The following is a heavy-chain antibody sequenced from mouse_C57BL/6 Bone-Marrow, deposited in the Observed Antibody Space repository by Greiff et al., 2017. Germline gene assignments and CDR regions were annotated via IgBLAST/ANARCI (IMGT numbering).Heavy chain of an antibody. Sequence: DVMLVESGGGLVKPGGSLKLSCAASGFTFSDYGMHWVRQAPEKGLEWVAYISSGSSTIYYADTVKGRFTISRDNAKNTLFLQMTSLRSEDTAMYYCARKLDWDDYWYFDVWGTGTTVTVSS. CDR1: GFTFSDYG. CDR2: ISSGSSTI. J-gene: IGHJ1*03. D-gene: IGHD4-1*01. CDR3: ARKLDWDDYWYFDV. V-gene: IGHV5-17*01.